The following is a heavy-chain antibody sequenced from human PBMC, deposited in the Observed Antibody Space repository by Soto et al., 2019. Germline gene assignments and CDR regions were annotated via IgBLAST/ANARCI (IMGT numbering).Heavy chain of an antibody. V-gene: IGHV3-15*01. J-gene: IGHJ4*02. Sequence: EVQMVQSGGDLVKPGGSLRLSCVTSGFMFSSAWMSWVRQAPGKGLEWVARIKSKADGGARDYAAPVKGRFTISRDHSNTTVYLQMNSLRAEDTAVYYCVEGWNDFWGQGTLVTVSS. CDR1: GFMFSSAW. D-gene: IGHD1-1*01. CDR2: IKSKADGGAR. CDR3: VEGWNDF.